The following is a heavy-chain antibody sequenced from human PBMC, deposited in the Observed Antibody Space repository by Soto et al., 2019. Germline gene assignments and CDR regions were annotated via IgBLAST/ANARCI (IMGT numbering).Heavy chain of an antibody. D-gene: IGHD3-22*01. CDR2: ITPFNGNT. CDR1: GYTFTYRY. Sequence: GASVKVSCKASGYTFTYRYLHWVRQAPGQALEWMGWITPFNGNTNYAQKFQDRVTITRDRSMSTAYMELSSLRSEDTAMYYCATVDYYDSSGYYSPDAFDIWGQGTMVTVSS. V-gene: IGHV1-45*02. J-gene: IGHJ3*02. CDR3: ATVDYYDSSGYYSPDAFDI.